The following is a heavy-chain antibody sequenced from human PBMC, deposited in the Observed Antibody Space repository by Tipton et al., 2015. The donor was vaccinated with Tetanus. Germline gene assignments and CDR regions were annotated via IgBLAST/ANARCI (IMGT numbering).Heavy chain of an antibody. J-gene: IGHJ4*02. CDR3: ARQWQLVYFDS. CDR2: IYYRGST. Sequence: TLSLTCTVTGDSISSSRYYWGWVRQAPGKGPEWIGSIYYRGSTYHSPSLKSRVTMSVDTSKNQFSLKLSSVIATDTAVYYCARQWQLVYFDSWGQGTRVTVSS. V-gene: IGHV4-39*01. D-gene: IGHD6-6*01. CDR1: GDSISSSRYY.